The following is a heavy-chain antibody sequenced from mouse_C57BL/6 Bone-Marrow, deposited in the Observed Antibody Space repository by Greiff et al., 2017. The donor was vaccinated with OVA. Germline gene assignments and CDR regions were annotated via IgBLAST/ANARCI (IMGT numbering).Heavy chain of an antibody. CDR2: INPSSGYT. V-gene: IGHV1-7*01. D-gene: IGHD3-2*02. CDR1: GYTFTSYW. CDR3: ARSRQLRLRGFDY. J-gene: IGHJ2*01. Sequence: QVQLQQSGAELAKPGASVKLSCKASGYTFTSYWMHWVKQRPGQGLEWIGYINPSSGYTKYNQKFKDKATLTADKSSSTAYMQLSSLTYEDSAVYYCARSRQLRLRGFDYWGQGTTLTVSS.